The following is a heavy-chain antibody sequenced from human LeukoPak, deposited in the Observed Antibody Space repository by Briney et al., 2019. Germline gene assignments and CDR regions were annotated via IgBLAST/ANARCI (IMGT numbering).Heavy chain of an antibody. CDR3: AATQDYCSGGSCYLDY. CDR2: IYYSGST. CDR1: GGSISSGDYY. D-gene: IGHD2-15*01. V-gene: IGHV4-30-4*01. Sequence: SQTLSLTCTVSGGSISSGDYYWSWIRQPPGKGLEWIGYIYYSGSTYYNPSLKSRVTISVDTSKNQFSLKLSSVTAADTAVYYCAATQDYCSGGSCYLDYWGQRTLVTVSS. J-gene: IGHJ4*02.